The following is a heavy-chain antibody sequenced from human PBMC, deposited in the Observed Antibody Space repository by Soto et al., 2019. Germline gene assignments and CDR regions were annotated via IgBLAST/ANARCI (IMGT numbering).Heavy chain of an antibody. D-gene: IGHD6-13*01. CDR1: GFTFSSYA. CDR2: ISGSGGST. Sequence: GGSLRLSCAASGFTFSSYAMSWVRLALGKGLEWVSAISGSGGSTYYADSVKGRFTISRDNSKNTLYLQMNSLRAEDTAVYYIVKVRWGAAGCYFDYWGQGSLVTGSS. J-gene: IGHJ4*02. V-gene: IGHV3-23*01. CDR3: VKVRWGAAGCYFDY.